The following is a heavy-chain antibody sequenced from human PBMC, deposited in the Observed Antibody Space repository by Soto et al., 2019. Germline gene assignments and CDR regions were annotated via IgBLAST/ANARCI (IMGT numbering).Heavy chain of an antibody. CDR2: INTDGSVA. V-gene: IGHV3-74*03. CDR3: VKDMKLWRLDS. D-gene: IGHD2-15*01. J-gene: IGHJ4*02. CDR1: GLTFRSSW. Sequence: EVQLVESGGGLVQPGESLRLSCAASGLTFRSSWMHWVRQAPGKGLVWVSRINTDGSVAMSVDSVKGRFTISRDNANNTLYLHMNSLRAEDTAVYYCVKDMKLWRLDSWGQGTRVTVSS.